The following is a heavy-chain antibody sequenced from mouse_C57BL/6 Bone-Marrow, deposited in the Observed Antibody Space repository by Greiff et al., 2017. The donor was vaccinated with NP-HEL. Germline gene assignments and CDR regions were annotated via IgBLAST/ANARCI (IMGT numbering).Heavy chain of an antibody. CDR1: GFTFTDYY. J-gene: IGHJ1*03. Sequence: EVQLVESGGGLVQPGSSLSLSCAASGFTFTDYYMSWVRQPPGKALEWLGFIRNKANGYTTEYSASVKGRFTISRDNSQSILYLQMNALRAEDSATYYCARYGGYWYFDVWGTGTTVTVSS. V-gene: IGHV7-3*01. CDR2: IRNKANGYTT. CDR3: ARYGGYWYFDV.